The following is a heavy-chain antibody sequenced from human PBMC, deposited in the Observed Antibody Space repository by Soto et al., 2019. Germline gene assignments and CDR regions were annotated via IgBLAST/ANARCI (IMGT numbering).Heavy chain of an antibody. CDR2: IYYSGST. D-gene: IGHD6-25*01. CDR1: GGSISSGGYY. Sequence: QVQLQESGPGLVKPSQTLSLTCTVSGGSISSGGYYWSWIRQHPGKGLEWIGYIYYSGSTYYNPSLKNRVTISVDTSKNQFSLKLSSVTAADTAVYYCARGSGDYYYYGMDVWGQGTTVTVSS. CDR3: ARGSGDYYYYGMDV. J-gene: IGHJ6*02. V-gene: IGHV4-31*03.